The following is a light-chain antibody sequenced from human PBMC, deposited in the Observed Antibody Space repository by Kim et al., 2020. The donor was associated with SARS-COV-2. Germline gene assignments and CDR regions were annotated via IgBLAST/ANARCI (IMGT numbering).Light chain of an antibody. CDR1: QSISNW. CDR3: QQYLTYPIT. J-gene: IGKJ5*01. Sequence: AAVGTRVTITCRASQSISNWLAWCQQKPGKAPKLLIYDASSLESGVPSRFSGSGSGTEFTLTISSLQPDDLATYYCQQYLTYPITFGQGTRVEIK. V-gene: IGKV1-5*01. CDR2: DAS.